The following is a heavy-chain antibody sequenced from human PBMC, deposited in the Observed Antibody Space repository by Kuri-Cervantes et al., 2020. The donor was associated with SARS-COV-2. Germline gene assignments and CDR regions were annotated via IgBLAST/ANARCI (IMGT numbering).Heavy chain of an antibody. Sequence: GSLRLSCTVSGGSISSYYWSWIRQPPGKGLEWIGYIYYSGSTNYNPSLKGRVTISVDTSKNQFSLKLSSVTAADTAVYYCARVRIFGVPGFAFDIWGQGTMVTVSS. CDR1: GGSISSYY. CDR3: ARVRIFGVPGFAFDI. D-gene: IGHD3-3*01. CDR2: IYYSGST. J-gene: IGHJ3*02. V-gene: IGHV4-59*01.